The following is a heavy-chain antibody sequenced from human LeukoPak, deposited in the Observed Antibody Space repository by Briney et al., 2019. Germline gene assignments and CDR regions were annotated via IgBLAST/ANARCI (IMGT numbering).Heavy chain of an antibody. D-gene: IGHD1-26*01. V-gene: IGHV4-39*01. CDR1: GGSISSSSYY. Sequence: PSETLSLTCTVSGGSISSSSYYWGWIRQPPGKGLEWIGSIYYSGSTYYNPSLKSRVTISVDTSKNQFSLKLSSVTAADTAFYYCARVTVGANTPLDYWGQGTLVAVSS. CDR3: ARVTVGANTPLDY. CDR2: IYYSGST. J-gene: IGHJ4*02.